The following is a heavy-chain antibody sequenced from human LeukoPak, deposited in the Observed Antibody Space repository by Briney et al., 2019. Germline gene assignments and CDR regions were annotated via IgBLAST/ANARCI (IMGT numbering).Heavy chain of an antibody. J-gene: IGHJ4*02. V-gene: IGHV4-4*02. CDR1: GGSISSSNW. Sequence: SGTLSLTCAVSGGSISSSNWWSWVRQPPGKGLEWIGEIYHSGSTNYNPSLKSRVTISVDKSKNQFSLKLSSVTAAVTAVYYCATTCSGGSCYSYYFDYWGQGTLVIVSS. D-gene: IGHD2-15*01. CDR2: IYHSGST. CDR3: ATTCSGGSCYSYYFDY.